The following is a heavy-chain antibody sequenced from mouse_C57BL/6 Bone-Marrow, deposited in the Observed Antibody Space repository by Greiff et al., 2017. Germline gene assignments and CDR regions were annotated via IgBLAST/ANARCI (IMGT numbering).Heavy chain of an antibody. V-gene: IGHV5-6*01. J-gene: IGHJ2*01. CDR1: GFTFSSYG. CDR2: ISSGGSYT. D-gene: IGHD2-4*01. CDR3: ASYDYGLDY. Sequence: EVQLVESGGDLVKPGGSLKLSCAASGFTFSSYGMSWVRQTPDKRLEWVATISSGGSYTYYPDSVKGRFTISRDNAKNTLYLQMSSLKSEDTAMYYCASYDYGLDYWGQGTTLTVSS.